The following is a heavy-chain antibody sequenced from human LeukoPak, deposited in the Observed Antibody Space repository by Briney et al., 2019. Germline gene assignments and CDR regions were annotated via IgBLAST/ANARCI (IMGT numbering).Heavy chain of an antibody. V-gene: IGHV3-30*03. J-gene: IGHJ3*02. Sequence: PGGSLRLSCAASGFTFSSYGMHCVRQAPGKGLEWVAVISYDGSNKYYADSVKGRFTISRDNSKNTLFLQMNSLRAEDTAVYYCAREADCSGGGCYRGAFDIWGQGTMVAVSS. CDR1: GFTFSSYG. D-gene: IGHD2-15*01. CDR2: ISYDGSNK. CDR3: AREADCSGGGCYRGAFDI.